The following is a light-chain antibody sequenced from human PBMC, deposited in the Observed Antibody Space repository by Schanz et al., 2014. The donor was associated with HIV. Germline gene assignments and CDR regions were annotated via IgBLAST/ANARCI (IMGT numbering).Light chain of an antibody. Sequence: QSVLTQPTSVSGSPGQSITLSCTGSSSDIGHYNYVSWYQQHPGKAPKLMIYDVSNRPSGVSNRFSGSKSGNTASLTISGLQPEDEADYYCSSYTSSNTWVFGGGTKLTVL. CDR3: SSYTSSNTWV. J-gene: IGLJ3*02. CDR2: DVS. CDR1: SSDIGHYNY. V-gene: IGLV2-14*03.